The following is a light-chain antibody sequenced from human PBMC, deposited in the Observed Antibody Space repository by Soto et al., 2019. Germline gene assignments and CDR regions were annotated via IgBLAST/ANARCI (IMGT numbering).Light chain of an antibody. CDR1: QSALHSSYDKNY. CDR3: QQYYSTPFT. V-gene: IGKV4-1*01. J-gene: IGKJ3*01. Sequence: DIVMTQSPVSLAVSLGERATINCKSSQSALHSSYDKNYLAWYQQKPGQPPNLLIYWESTRESGVPDRFSGSGSGTDFTLTISSLQAEDVAVYYCQQYYSTPFTFGPGTKVDIK. CDR2: WES.